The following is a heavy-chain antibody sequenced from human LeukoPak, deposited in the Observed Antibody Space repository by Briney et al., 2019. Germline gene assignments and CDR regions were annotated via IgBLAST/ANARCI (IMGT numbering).Heavy chain of an antibody. CDR1: GFTFSSYS. J-gene: IGHJ4*02. Sequence: GGSLRLSCAVSGFTFSSYSVNWVRQAPGKGLEWVSPISSSSSYIYYADSLKGRFTISRDNPKNSLYLQMNSLRAEDTAVYYCARTSTGWSLDYWGQGTLVTVSS. V-gene: IGHV3-21*01. CDR2: ISSSSSYI. CDR3: ARTSTGWSLDY. D-gene: IGHD6-19*01.